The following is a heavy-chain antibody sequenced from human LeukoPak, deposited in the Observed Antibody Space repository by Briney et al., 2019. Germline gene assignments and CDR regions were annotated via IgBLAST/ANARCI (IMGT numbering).Heavy chain of an antibody. CDR1: GGSISSSSYY. CDR3: ARDRNDYGGKGWFDP. CDR2: IYYSGST. Sequence: SETLSLTCTVSGGSISSSSYYWGWIRQPPGKGLELLASIYYSGSTYYNPSLKSRVTISVDTSKNQFSLKLSSVTAADTAVYYCARDRNDYGGKGWFDPWGQGTLVTVSS. D-gene: IGHD4-23*01. J-gene: IGHJ5*02. V-gene: IGHV4-39*07.